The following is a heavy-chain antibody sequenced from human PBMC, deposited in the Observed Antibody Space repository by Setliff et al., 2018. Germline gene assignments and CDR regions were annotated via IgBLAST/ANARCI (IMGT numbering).Heavy chain of an antibody. CDR1: GGSFSGYY. Sequence: SETLSLTCAVYGGSFSGYYWSWIRQPPGKGLEWIGEINHSGSTNYNPSLKSRVTISVDTSKNQFSLKLSSVTAADTAVYYRARGKVLYDYVWGSYRYEDYYYGMDVWGQGTTVTV. V-gene: IGHV4-34*01. CDR2: INHSGST. CDR3: ARGKVLYDYVWGSYRYEDYYYGMDV. J-gene: IGHJ6*02. D-gene: IGHD3-16*02.